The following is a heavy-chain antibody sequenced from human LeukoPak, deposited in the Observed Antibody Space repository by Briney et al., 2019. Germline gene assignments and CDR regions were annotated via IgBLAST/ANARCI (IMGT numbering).Heavy chain of an antibody. CDR3: ARVRDSDYFDY. D-gene: IGHD3-10*01. V-gene: IGHV3-74*01. J-gene: IGHJ4*02. CDR2: MYGDMSDI. Sequence: GGSLRLSCAVSGFTFTDSWMHWVRQTPGKGLVGGSRMYGDMSDISYADSVKGRFTISRDNAKNTLYLQMNSLRAEDTAVYYCARVRDSDYFDYWGQGTLVTVSS. CDR1: GFTFTDSW.